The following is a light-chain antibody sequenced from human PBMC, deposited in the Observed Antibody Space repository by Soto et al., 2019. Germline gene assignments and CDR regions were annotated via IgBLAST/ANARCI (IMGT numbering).Light chain of an antibody. CDR2: EVT. CDR3: TSHAGTINFPYI. J-gene: IGLJ1*01. CDR1: ASDIGRYNY. V-gene: IGLV2-8*01. Sequence: QSALTQPPSASGSPGQSVTISCIGTASDIGRYNYVSWYQHHPGKAPKLIIYEVTKRPSGVPDRFSGSKSGNTASLTVSGLQADDEADYYCTSHAGTINFPYIFGTGTKV.